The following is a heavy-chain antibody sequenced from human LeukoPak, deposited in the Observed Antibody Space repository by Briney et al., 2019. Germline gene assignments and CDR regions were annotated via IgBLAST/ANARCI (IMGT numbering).Heavy chain of an antibody. D-gene: IGHD6-19*01. CDR2: ISYDGSNK. CDR1: GFTFSSYA. J-gene: IGHJ4*02. V-gene: IGHV3-30-3*01. Sequence: GGSLRLSCAASGFTFSSYAMSWVRQAPGKGLEWVAVISYDGSNKYYADSVKGRFTIFRDNSKNTLYPQMNSLRAEDTAVYYCARDPYSSALYYFDYWGQGTLVTVSS. CDR3: ARDPYSSALYYFDY.